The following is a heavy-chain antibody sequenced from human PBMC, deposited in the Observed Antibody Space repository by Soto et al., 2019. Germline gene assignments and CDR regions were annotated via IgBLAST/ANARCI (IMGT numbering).Heavy chain of an antibody. CDR2: INAGNGNT. CDR3: AVYADSVDTAMAPGQYDAFDI. D-gene: IGHD5-18*01. J-gene: IGHJ3*02. Sequence: ASVKVSCKASGYTFTSYAMHWVRQAPGQRLEWMGWINAGNGNTKYSQKFQGRVTITRDTSASTAYMVMSSLRSEDTAVYYCAVYADSVDTAMAPGQYDAFDIWGQGTMVTVSS. V-gene: IGHV1-3*01. CDR1: GYTFTSYA.